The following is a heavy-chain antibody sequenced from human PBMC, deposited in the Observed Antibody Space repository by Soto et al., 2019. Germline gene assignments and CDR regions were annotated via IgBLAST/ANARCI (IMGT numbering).Heavy chain of an antibody. D-gene: IGHD1-26*01. CDR3: ARDGGRHSGGIDY. Sequence: QVQLVQSGAEVKKPGSSVKVSCKASGGTFSSYSINWVRQAPGQGLEWMGEIIPIFGTANYAQKFQGRVTITADESTSTAYMELSSLRSEDAAVYYCARDGGRHSGGIDYWGQGTLVTVSS. V-gene: IGHV1-69*01. CDR1: GGTFSSYS. J-gene: IGHJ4*02. CDR2: IIPIFGTA.